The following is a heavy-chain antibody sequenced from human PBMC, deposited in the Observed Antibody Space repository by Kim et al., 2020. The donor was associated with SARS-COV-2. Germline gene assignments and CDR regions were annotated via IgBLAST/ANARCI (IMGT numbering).Heavy chain of an antibody. CDR1: GYIFNSHS. V-gene: IGHV3-48*02. D-gene: IGHD2-15*01. CDR2: IDNSGNSI. Sequence: GGSLRLSCTGSGYIFNSHSINWVRQAPGKGPEWISYIDNSGNSILYADSVKGRFTISRDQARDSVYLQMNSLRDDDTATYYCAREWWIPGNHDYWGQGTLVTVSS. CDR3: AREWWIPGNHDY. J-gene: IGHJ4*02.